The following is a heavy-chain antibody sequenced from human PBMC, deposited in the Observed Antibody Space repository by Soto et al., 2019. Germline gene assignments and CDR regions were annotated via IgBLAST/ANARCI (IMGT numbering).Heavy chain of an antibody. CDR1: GYTFTSYD. CDR3: ARGRYDFWSGYWGIWFDP. J-gene: IGHJ5*02. V-gene: IGHV1-8*01. D-gene: IGHD3-3*01. CDR2: MNPNSGNT. Sequence: ASVKVSCKPSGYTFTSYDINCVRQATGQRLEWMGWMNPNSGNTGYAQKFQGRVTMTRNTSISTAYMELSRLRSEDTAVYYCARGRYDFWSGYWGIWFDPWGQGTLVTVSS.